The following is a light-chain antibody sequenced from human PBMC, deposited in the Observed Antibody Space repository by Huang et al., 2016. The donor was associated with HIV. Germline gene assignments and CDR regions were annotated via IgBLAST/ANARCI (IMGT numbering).Light chain of an antibody. J-gene: IGKJ2*01. CDR3: QQSYSTPYT. V-gene: IGKV1-39*01. Sequence: DIQMTQSPSSLSASVGGGITITCRASQSISSYVNWYQQKPGKAPKLLIYAASSLQSGVPSRFSGSGSGTDFTLTISSLQPEDCATYYCQQSYSTPYTFGQGTKLEIK. CDR1: QSISSY. CDR2: AAS.